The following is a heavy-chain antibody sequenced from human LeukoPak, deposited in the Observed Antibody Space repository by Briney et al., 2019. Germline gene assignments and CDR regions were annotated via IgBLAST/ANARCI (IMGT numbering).Heavy chain of an antibody. J-gene: IGHJ4*02. CDR1: GYTFTNYY. Sequence: VSVKVSCKASGYTFTNYYMHWVRQAPGQGLEWMGLINPSGGSTSYAQKFQGRVTMTRDTSTSTVYMELNSLRSEDTAVYYCARKYYDLSDYWGQGTLVTVSS. V-gene: IGHV1-46*01. D-gene: IGHD3-3*01. CDR2: INPSGGST. CDR3: ARKYYDLSDY.